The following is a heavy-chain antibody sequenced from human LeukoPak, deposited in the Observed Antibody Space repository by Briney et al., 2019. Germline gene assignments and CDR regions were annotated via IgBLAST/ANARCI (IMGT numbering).Heavy chain of an antibody. CDR2: IRSSGSTI. V-gene: IGHV3-48*03. CDR1: GFTFSRYE. CDR3: AMAAYYDMDGYYYYYGMDV. D-gene: IGHD3-9*01. Sequence: GGSLRLSCAASGFTFSRYEMNWVRQAPGKWLEWVSYIRSSGSTIYYADSVKGRFTISRDNAKNSLYLQMNSLRAEDTAVYYCAMAAYYDMDGYYYYYGMDVWGQGTTVTVSS. J-gene: IGHJ6*02.